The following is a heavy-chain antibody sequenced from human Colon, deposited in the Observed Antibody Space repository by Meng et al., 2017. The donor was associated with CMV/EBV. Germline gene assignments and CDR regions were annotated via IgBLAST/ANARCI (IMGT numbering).Heavy chain of an antibody. V-gene: IGHV1-2*02. CDR3: ASHSSYVWGSHY. CDR1: GYSFTGYY. CDR2: MDPTTGRT. J-gene: IGHJ4*01. Sequence: QVQLVQLGAEVRMPGASVKVSCKASGYSFTGYYIHWVRQAPGQGLEWMGWMDPTTGRTDYAQKFQGTVTMTRDTSISTAYLELSRLTSDDTAVYYCASHSSYVWGSHYWGQGTLVTVSS. D-gene: IGHD3-16*01.